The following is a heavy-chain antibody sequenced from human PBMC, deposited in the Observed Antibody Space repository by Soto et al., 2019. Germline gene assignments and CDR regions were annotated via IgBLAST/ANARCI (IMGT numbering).Heavy chain of an antibody. CDR1: GYAFTTYG. CDR3: ARGRYGDY. J-gene: IGHJ4*02. V-gene: IGHV1-18*01. Sequence: QLHRVQSGAEVKKPGASLNVSCMGSGYAFTTYGITWVRQAHGQGREWMGWISAHNGNTNYAQKLQSRVTVTRDPSTSTAYMELRSLSSDDTAVYFCARGRYGDYWGQGALVPVSS. CDR2: ISAHNGNT. D-gene: IGHD1-1*01.